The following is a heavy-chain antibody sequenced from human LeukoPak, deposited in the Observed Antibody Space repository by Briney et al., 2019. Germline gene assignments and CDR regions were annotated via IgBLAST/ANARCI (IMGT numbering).Heavy chain of an antibody. CDR2: ISSSNSNI. J-gene: IGHJ3*02. D-gene: IGHD1-26*01. Sequence: GPSLTPSRAPSGFTFSSSSIGWVRQAAGKWIEWLSYISSSNSNIYYADSVKGRFNIYRENDKLSLYLQMNSLSAEDTGVYYCARCQGGSYIDAFDIWRQGTIVSVSS. CDR3: ARCQGGSYIDAFDI. CDR1: GFTFSSSS. V-gene: IGHV3-48*04.